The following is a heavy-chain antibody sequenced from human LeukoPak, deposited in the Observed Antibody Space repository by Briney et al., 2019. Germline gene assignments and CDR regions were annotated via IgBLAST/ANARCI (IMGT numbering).Heavy chain of an antibody. CDR1: GFTFSNYW. CDR2: INSDGSST. Sequence: GGSLRLSCAASGFTFSNYWMHWVRQAPGKGLVWVSRINSDGSSTSYADSVKGRITISRDNAKNTLYLQMNRLRADDLAVYYCARGNYGQRGLDYWGQGTLVTVSS. CDR3: ARGNYGQRGLDY. V-gene: IGHV3-74*01. J-gene: IGHJ4*02. D-gene: IGHD3-10*01.